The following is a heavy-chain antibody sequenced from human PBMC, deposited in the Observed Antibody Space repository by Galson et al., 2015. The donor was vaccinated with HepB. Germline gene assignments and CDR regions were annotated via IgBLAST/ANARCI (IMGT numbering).Heavy chain of an antibody. CDR3: ARDPGLGWAANDALDI. CDR2: INPNSGAT. D-gene: IGHD1-26*01. Sequence: SVKVSCKASGYTFTDYRMHWVRQATGLGLEWMGWINPNSGATNYPQKFQGRVTMTMDTSITTVYMELSRLTSGDTAVYYCARDPGLGWAANDALDIWGQGTMVTVS. V-gene: IGHV1-2*02. CDR1: GYTFTDYR. J-gene: IGHJ3*02.